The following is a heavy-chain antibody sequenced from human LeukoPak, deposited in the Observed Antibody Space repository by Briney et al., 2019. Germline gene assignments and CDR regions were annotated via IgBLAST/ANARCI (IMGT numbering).Heavy chain of an antibody. CDR3: ERLTGYSAYGD. CDR1: GYSFTNYW. Sequence: ESPKIYCKGFGYSFTNYWIGWVRQMPGRGLERMGIIYPSDYDPRYRPSLKGQVTITAHKPISTASQPWSSLKAWHTAMYYCERLTGYSAYGDWGEG. CDR2: IYPSDYDP. V-gene: IGHV5-51*04. J-gene: IGHJ4*02. D-gene: IGHD4-17*01.